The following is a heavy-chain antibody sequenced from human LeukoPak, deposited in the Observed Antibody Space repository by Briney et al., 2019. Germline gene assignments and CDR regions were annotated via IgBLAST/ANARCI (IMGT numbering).Heavy chain of an antibody. Sequence: GASVKVSCKASGYTFTSYGISWVRQPPGQGLERMGWISAYNGNTNYAQKLQGRVTMTTDTSTSTAYMELRSLRSDDTAVYYCARQYSYGPTEYWGQGILVTVSS. J-gene: IGHJ4*02. D-gene: IGHD5-18*01. CDR3: ARQYSYGPTEY. CDR1: GYTFTSYG. V-gene: IGHV1-18*01. CDR2: ISAYNGNT.